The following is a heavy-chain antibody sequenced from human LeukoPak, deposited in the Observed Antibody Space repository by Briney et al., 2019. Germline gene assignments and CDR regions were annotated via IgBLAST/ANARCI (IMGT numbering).Heavy chain of an antibody. D-gene: IGHD6-6*01. Sequence: GRSLRLSCAASGFTFSSYEMNWVRQAPGKGLEWVSYISSSGSTIYYADSVKGRFTISRDNAKNSLYLQMNSLRAEDTAVYYCARDGFRYTSSSGRYYYYGMDVWGQGTTVTVSS. CDR2: ISSSGSTI. J-gene: IGHJ6*02. CDR3: ARDGFRYTSSSGRYYYYGMDV. CDR1: GFTFSSYE. V-gene: IGHV3-48*03.